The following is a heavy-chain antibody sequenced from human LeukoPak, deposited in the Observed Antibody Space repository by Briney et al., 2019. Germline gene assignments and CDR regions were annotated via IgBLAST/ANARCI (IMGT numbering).Heavy chain of an antibody. CDR1: GFAFSNFA. CDR2: MSGSGYYT. V-gene: IGHV3-23*01. D-gene: IGHD3-3*01. J-gene: IGHJ6*03. CDR3: AKMEGQRLYDYCMDV. Sequence: GGSLRLSCAASGFAFSNFAMSWVHQAPGKGLEWVSAMSGSGYYTYYVESVKGRFTISRDNSKNTLYLHMNSLRADDTAVYYCAKMEGQRLYDYCMDVWGRGTTVTVSS.